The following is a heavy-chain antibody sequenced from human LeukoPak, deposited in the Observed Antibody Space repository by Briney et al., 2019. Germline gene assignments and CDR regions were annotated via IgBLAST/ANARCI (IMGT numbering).Heavy chain of an antibody. CDR2: IRWDGGST. D-gene: IGHD4-23*01. Sequence: PAGSLRVSCAASGFTFDDYAKHWVRQAPGKGVECVSLIRWDGGSTYYADSVKGRFTISRDNSKNSLYLQMNSLRAEDTALYYCAKSLHNGGNFYYYYYGMGVWGQGTTVTVSS. V-gene: IGHV3-43D*03. J-gene: IGHJ6*02. CDR3: AKSLHNGGNFYYYYYGMGV. CDR1: GFTFDDYA.